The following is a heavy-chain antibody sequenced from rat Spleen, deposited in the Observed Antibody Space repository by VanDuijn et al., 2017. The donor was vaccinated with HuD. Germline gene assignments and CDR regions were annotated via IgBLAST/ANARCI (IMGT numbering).Heavy chain of an antibody. CDR1: GFTFKNYW. CDR2: IIHTGGST. D-gene: IGHD1-12*03. J-gene: IGHJ2*01. CDR3: ARTYYYDGYYYFDY. Sequence: EVQLVESGGGLVQPGKSLKLSCVASGFTFKNYWMTWIRQAPGKGLEWVASIIHTGGSTYYPDSVKGRFTFSRDNAKTTLYLQMDSLRSEDTATYYCARTYYYDGYYYFDYWGQGVMVTVSS. V-gene: IGHV5-31*01.